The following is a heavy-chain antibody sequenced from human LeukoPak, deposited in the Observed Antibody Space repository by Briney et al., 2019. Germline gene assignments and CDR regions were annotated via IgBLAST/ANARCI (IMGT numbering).Heavy chain of an antibody. Sequence: PGGSLRLSCAASGFTFTSYNMNWVRQAPGKGLEWASSITSSSSYIYYADSVKGRFTISRDNSENTLYLQINSLRVEDTAVYYCAKDTPTTGYHLDSWGQGTLVTVSS. V-gene: IGHV3-21*06. CDR3: AKDTPTTGYHLDS. CDR1: GFTFTSYN. CDR2: ITSSSSYI. D-gene: IGHD1-1*01. J-gene: IGHJ4*02.